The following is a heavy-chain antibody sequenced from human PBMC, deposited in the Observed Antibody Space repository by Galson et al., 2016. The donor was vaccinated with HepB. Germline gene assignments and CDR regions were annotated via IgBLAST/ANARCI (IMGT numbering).Heavy chain of an antibody. CDR1: GGSISSRSYY. D-gene: IGHD6-13*01. CDR2: IYYSGST. Sequence: ETLSLTCTVSGGSISSRSYYWGWIRQSPGKGLEWIGSIYYSGSTYYNPSLKSRVTISVDTSKNQFSLKLSSVTAADTAVYYCARAQVGEIAAAGTWFDYWGQGTLVTVSS. V-gene: IGHV4-39*01. J-gene: IGHJ4*02. CDR3: ARAQVGEIAAAGTWFDY.